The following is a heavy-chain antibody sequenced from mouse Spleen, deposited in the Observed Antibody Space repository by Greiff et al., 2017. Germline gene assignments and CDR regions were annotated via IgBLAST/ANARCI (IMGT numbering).Heavy chain of an antibody. J-gene: IGHJ2*01. D-gene: IGHD1-1*01. CDR1: GYTFTEYT. CDR3: AREGGSMFDY. CDR2: IFPGDGST. Sequence: QVQLQQSGAELVKPGASVKLSCKASGYTFTEYTIHWVKQRSGQGLEWIGWIFPGDGSTKYNEKFKGKATLTTDKSSSTAYMQLSRLTSEDSAVYFCAREGGSMFDYWGQGTTLTVSS. V-gene: IGHV1S56*01.